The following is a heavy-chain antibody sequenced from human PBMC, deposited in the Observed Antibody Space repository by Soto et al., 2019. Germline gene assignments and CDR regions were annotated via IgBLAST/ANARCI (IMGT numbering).Heavy chain of an antibody. Sequence: EVPLVESGGGLIQPGGSLRLSCVASGFTVSTNYMSWVRQAPGKGLEWVSVIYRGGTAYYADSVKGGFTISGDTYNNTLYFQMNRRGAEDTAVYYWERMCGSYTYYSMDVWGQGTTVTVSS. D-gene: IGHD3-16*01. J-gene: IGHJ6*02. CDR2: IYRGGTA. CDR3: ERMCGSYTYYSMDV. V-gene: IGHV3-53*01. CDR1: GFTVSTNY.